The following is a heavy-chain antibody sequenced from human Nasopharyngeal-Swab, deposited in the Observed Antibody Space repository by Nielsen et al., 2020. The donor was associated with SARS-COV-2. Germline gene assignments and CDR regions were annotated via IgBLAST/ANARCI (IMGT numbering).Heavy chain of an antibody. CDR2: IYYGGST. CDR3: ATLSSSWYEYYFDY. V-gene: IGHV4-39*01. CDR1: GGSISSSTYY. J-gene: IGHJ4*02. D-gene: IGHD6-13*01. Sequence: DTLSLTCTVSGGSISSSTYYWAWIRQPPGKALEWIGSIYYGGSTYYHPSLKSRVTISLHTSKNQFPLKLSAVTAADTAVVYCATLSSSWYEYYFDYWGQGTLVTVSS.